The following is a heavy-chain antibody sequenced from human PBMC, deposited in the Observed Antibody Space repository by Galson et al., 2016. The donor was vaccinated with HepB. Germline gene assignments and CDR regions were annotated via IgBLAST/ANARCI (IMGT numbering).Heavy chain of an antibody. CDR2: ISHDGSDK. CDR1: GFSFSSHG. D-gene: IGHD3-3*01. Sequence: SLRLSCAASGFSFSSHGMHWVRQAPGKGLEWVALISHDGSDKFYAVSVKGRFTISRDNSKNTLYLQMNSLGAEDTAVYYCAKDLGARYDFWSGSRGYYNYYGMDVWGQGTTVTFSS. V-gene: IGHV3-30*18. CDR3: AKDLGARYDFWSGSRGYYNYYGMDV. J-gene: IGHJ6*02.